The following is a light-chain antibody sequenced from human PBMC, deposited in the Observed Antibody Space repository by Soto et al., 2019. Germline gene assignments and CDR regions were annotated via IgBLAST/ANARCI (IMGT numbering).Light chain of an antibody. Sequence: QSALTQPASVSGSPGQSSTISCTGTSSDVGSYSLVSWYQQHPGTAPKLVIYEGSKRPSGVSNRFSGSKSGNTASLTISGLKAEDEADYYCCSYAGSSTYVFGTGTKLTVL. CDR2: EGS. V-gene: IGLV2-23*01. CDR3: CSYAGSSTYV. CDR1: SSDVGSYSL. J-gene: IGLJ1*01.